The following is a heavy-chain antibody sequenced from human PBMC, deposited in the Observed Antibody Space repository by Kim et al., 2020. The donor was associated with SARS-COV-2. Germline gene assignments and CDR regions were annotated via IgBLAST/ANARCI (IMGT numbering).Heavy chain of an antibody. V-gene: IGHV3-48*03. Sequence: TKYDTASVKGRFTIPRDNAKNSLYLQMNSLRAEDTAVYYCARAHYGDFDYWGQGTLVTVSS. J-gene: IGHJ4*02. CDR3: ARAHYGDFDY. D-gene: IGHD4-17*01. CDR2: TK.